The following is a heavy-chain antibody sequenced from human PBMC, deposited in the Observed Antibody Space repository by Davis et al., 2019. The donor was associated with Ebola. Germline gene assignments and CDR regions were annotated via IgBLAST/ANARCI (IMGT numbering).Heavy chain of an antibody. V-gene: IGHV4-34*01. CDR1: GGSFSGYY. CDR2: IYYSGST. J-gene: IGHJ4*02. Sequence: SETLSLTCAVYGGSFSGYYWSWIRQPPGKGLEWIGSIYYSGSTNYNPSLKSRVTISVDTSKNQFSLKLSSVTAADTAVYYCARASGYYSPALDYWGQGTLVTVSS. D-gene: IGHD3-22*01. CDR3: ARASGYYSPALDY.